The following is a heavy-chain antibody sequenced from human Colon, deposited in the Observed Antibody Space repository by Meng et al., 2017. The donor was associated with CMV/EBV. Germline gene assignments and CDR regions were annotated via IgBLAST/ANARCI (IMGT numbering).Heavy chain of an antibody. V-gene: IGHV1-8*01. Sequence: YTFTSYDINWVRQATGQGLEWMGWMNPNSGNTGYAQKFQGRVTMTRNTSISTAYMELSSLDFEDTAVYYCARFYPCCSGGKCYPYFDYWGQGSLVTVSS. J-gene: IGHJ4*02. CDR2: MNPNSGNT. D-gene: IGHD2-15*01. CDR3: ARFYPCCSGGKCYPYFDY. CDR1: YTFTSYD.